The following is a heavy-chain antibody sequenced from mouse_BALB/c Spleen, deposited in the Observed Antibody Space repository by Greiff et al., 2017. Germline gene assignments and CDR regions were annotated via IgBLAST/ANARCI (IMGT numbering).Heavy chain of an antibody. J-gene: IGHJ3*01. CDR3: ARPSSTMITTWFAY. CDR1: GYSFTSYY. V-gene: IGHV1S135*01. Sequence: VQLKESGPELMKPGASVKISCKASGYSFTSYYMHWVKQSHGKSLEWIGYIDPFNGGTSYNQKFKGKATLTVDKSSSTAYMHLSSLTSEDSAVYYCARPSSTMITTWFAYWGQGTLVTVSA. CDR2: IDPFNGGT. D-gene: IGHD2-4*01.